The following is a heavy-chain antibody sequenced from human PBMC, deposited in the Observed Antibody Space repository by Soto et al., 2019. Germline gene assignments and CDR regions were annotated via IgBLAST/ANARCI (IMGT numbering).Heavy chain of an antibody. CDR3: AAGDSSGYYGG. Sequence: ASVKVSCKASGFTFTSSSVQWVRQARGQRLEWIGWITVGTGNTNYAQKFQERVTITREMSTSTAYMELSNLRSEDTAVYYCAAGDSSGYYGGWGQGSQVTVSS. D-gene: IGHD3-22*01. J-gene: IGHJ4*02. CDR2: ITVGTGNT. CDR1: GFTFTSSS. V-gene: IGHV1-58*01.